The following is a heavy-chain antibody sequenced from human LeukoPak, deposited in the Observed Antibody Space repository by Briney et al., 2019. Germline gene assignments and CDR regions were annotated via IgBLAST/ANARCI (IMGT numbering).Heavy chain of an antibody. V-gene: IGHV4-39*02. CDR1: GGSISSSNYY. CDR3: ARVRAYGPRYYDYVWGSYRADDAFDI. D-gene: IGHD3-16*02. Sequence: PSETLSLTCTVSGGSISSSNYYWGWIRQPPGKGLEWIGSIYYSGGTYYNPSLKSRVTISVDTSKNHFSLRLNSVTAADTAVYYCARVRAYGPRYYDYVWGSYRADDAFDIWGQGTMVTVSS. J-gene: IGHJ3*02. CDR2: IYYSGGT.